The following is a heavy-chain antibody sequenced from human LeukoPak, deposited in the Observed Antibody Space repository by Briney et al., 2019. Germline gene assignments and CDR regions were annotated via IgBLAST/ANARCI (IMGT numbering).Heavy chain of an antibody. Sequence: GASVKVSCKASGYTFTGYYMHWVRQAPGQGLEWMGWINPNSGGTNYAQKFQGRVTMTRDTSISTACMELSRLRSDDTAVYYCAREDVVVVAATIQYFQHWGQGTLVTVSS. CDR2: INPNSGGT. D-gene: IGHD2-15*01. CDR1: GYTFTGYY. V-gene: IGHV1-2*02. J-gene: IGHJ1*01. CDR3: AREDVVVVAATIQYFQH.